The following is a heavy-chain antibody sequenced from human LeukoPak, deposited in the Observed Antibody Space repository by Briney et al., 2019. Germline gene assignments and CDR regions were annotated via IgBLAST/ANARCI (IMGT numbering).Heavy chain of an antibody. J-gene: IGHJ2*01. Sequence: HPGGSLRLSCAASGFTFSSYDMHWVRQVTGKDLEWVSGIGTAGDTYYLGSVKGRFTISRENAQNSLYLQMNSLRAGDTAVYYCARARSPTLGYFDLWGRGTLVTVSS. CDR3: ARARSPTLGYFDL. CDR2: IGTAGDT. D-gene: IGHD1-26*01. CDR1: GFTFSSYD. V-gene: IGHV3-13*01.